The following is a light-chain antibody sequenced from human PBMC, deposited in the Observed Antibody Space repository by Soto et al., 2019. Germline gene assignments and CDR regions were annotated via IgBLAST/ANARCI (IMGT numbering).Light chain of an antibody. J-gene: IGLJ2*01. CDR3: CSYAGSTSLL. CDR2: EDT. CDR1: SSDVGSYNL. Sequence: QSALTQPASVSGSPGQSITISCTGTSSDVGSYNLVSWYQQHPDKAPKLMIYEDTKRPSGVSNRFSGSKSVNTASLTLSGLQAEDEADYYCCSYAGSTSLLFGGGTKLTVL. V-gene: IGLV2-23*02.